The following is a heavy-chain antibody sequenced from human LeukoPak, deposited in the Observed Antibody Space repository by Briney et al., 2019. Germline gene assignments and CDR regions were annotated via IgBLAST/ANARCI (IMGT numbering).Heavy chain of an antibody. Sequence: PGGSLRLSCAASGFTFSDHYMDWVRQAPGKGLEGVGRTRNKANSYTTEYAASVKGRFTISRDDSKNSLYLQMNSLKTEDTAVYYCASADDYGDLRAFDIWGQGTMVTVSS. J-gene: IGHJ3*02. CDR1: GFTFSDHY. CDR2: TRNKANSYTT. V-gene: IGHV3-72*01. D-gene: IGHD4-17*01. CDR3: ASADDYGDLRAFDI.